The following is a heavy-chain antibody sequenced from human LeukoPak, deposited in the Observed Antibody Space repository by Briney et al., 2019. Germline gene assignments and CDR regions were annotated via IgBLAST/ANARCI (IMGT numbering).Heavy chain of an antibody. CDR3: AREAVPAASSYDY. Sequence: SETLSLTCTVSGGSISSGSYYWSWIRQPAGKGLEWIGRIYTSGSTNYNPSLKSRVTISVDTSKNQFSLKLSSVTAADTAVYYCAREAVPAASSYDYWGQGTLVTVSS. V-gene: IGHV4-61*02. J-gene: IGHJ4*02. D-gene: IGHD2-2*01. CDR1: GGSISSGSYY. CDR2: IYTSGST.